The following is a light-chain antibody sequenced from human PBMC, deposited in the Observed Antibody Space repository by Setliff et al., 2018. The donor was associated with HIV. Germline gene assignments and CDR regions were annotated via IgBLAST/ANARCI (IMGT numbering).Light chain of an antibody. CDR3: SSYTSSTPLYV. CDR1: SSDVSTYNF. J-gene: IGLJ1*01. V-gene: IGLV2-14*03. CDR2: DVS. Sequence: ALAQPASVSGSPGQSITISCTGTSSDVSTYNFVSWYQQHPGKAPKLMIYDVSYRPSGVSNRFSGSKSGNTASLTISGLQAEDEADYYCSSYTSSTPLYVFGNGTKVTVL.